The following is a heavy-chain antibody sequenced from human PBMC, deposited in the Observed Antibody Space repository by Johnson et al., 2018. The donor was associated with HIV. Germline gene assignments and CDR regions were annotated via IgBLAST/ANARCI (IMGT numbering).Heavy chain of an antibody. CDR2: ISYDGSDK. CDR3: AASVYYYDSSGYFAFDI. D-gene: IGHD3-22*01. J-gene: IGHJ3*02. V-gene: IGHV3-53*01. CDR1: EFTVSGGY. Sequence: EVQLVESGGGLIQPGGSLRLSCAASEFTVSGGYMNWVRQAPGKGLEWVSVISYDGSDKYYADSVKGRFTISRDNSKNTLYLQMNSLRAEDTAVYYCAASVYYYDSSGYFAFDIWGQGTMVTVSS.